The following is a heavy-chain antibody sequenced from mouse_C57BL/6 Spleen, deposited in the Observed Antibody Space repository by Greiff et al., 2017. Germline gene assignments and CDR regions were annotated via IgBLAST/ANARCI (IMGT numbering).Heavy chain of an antibody. J-gene: IGHJ3*01. Sequence: QVQLQQSGAELVRPGASVTLSCKASGYTFTDYEMHWVKQTPVHGLEWIGAIDPETGGTAYNQKFKGKDILTADKSSSTAYMELRRLTSEDSAVYYCTRSGTYYGNSWFAYWGQGTLVTVSA. V-gene: IGHV1-15*01. CDR2: IDPETGGT. D-gene: IGHD2-10*01. CDR3: TRSGTYYGNSWFAY. CDR1: GYTFTDYE.